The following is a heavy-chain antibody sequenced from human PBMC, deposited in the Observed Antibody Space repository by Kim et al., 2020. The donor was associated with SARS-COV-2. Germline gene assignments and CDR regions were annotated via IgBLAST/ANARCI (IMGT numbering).Heavy chain of an antibody. J-gene: IGHJ4*02. CDR1: GYTFTDYG. CDR2: SSAYNGNT. D-gene: IGHD6-6*01. Sequence: ASVKVSCKASGYTFTDYGISWVRQAPGQGLEWMGWSSAYNGNTNYAQKVQGRVTMTTDTSTSTAYMELRSLRSDDAAMYFCARDVWSSSSTGPSFDYWGQGTLVTVSS. V-gene: IGHV1-18*01. CDR3: ARDVWSSSSTGPSFDY.